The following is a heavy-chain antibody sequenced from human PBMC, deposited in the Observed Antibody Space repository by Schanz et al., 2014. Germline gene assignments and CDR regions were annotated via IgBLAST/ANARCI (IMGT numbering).Heavy chain of an antibody. V-gene: IGHV3-23*04. CDR3: EKDLVRSSGWTKPTKGDY. D-gene: IGHD6-19*01. CDR1: GFTFTNYG. Sequence: EVQLVESGGGLEQPGGSLRLSCATSGFTFTNYGMTWVRQAPGKGRGWVSFISRSGDNKKYADSVTGRFDISRGKSRKTLFLQMNSLRVEDSCVYYCEKDLVRSSGWTKPTKGDYWGQGTLVTVSS. J-gene: IGHJ4*02. CDR2: ISRSGDNK.